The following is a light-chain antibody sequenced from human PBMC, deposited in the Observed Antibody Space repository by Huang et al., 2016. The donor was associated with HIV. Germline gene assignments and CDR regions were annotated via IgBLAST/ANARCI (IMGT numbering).Light chain of an antibody. CDR1: SSVSTN. CDR3: HQYNNWLLS. CDR2: GSS. J-gene: IGKJ4*01. Sequence: EIVMTQSPATLSVSPGQRVTLSCRAQSSVSTNLAWYQQSHGQPPRLLIYGSSTRAPGRPARFRGSGSGTDFSLTISSLQSEDFALYYCHQYNNWLLSFGGGTRV. V-gene: IGKV3-15*01.